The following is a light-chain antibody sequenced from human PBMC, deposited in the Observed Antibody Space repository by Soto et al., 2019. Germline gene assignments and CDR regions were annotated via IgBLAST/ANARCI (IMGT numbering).Light chain of an antibody. CDR3: QQRSSWPRT. V-gene: IGKV3-11*01. CDR2: DAS. J-gene: IGKJ1*01. Sequence: EIVVTQSPATLSLSPGEGATLSCRASQSVGRYLAWFQQKPGQAPSLLIYDASTRATGIPARFSGSGSGTDFTLTISSLEPEDFALYYCQQRSSWPRTFGRGTKVEIK. CDR1: QSVGRY.